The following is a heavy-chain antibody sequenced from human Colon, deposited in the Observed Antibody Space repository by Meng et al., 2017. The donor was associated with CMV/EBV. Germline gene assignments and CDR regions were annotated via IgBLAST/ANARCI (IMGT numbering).Heavy chain of an antibody. Sequence: ASVKVSCKTFDYTFTNHGISWVRQAPGQGLEWMGWISGYNGNTNYAQKFQGRFTMTTDTSTSTAYMELRSLRSDDTAVYYCARGGTGTQMDYYYGMDVWGQGTTVTVSS. J-gene: IGHJ6*02. D-gene: IGHD1-1*01. CDR3: ARGGTGTQMDYYYGMDV. CDR2: ISGYNGNT. V-gene: IGHV1-18*01. CDR1: DYTFTNHG.